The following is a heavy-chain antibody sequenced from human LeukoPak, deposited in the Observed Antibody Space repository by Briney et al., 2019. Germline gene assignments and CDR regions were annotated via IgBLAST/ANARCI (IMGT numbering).Heavy chain of an antibody. D-gene: IGHD3-10*01. Sequence: GGSLRLSCAASGFTFSNHDMNWVRQAPGKGLEWVSIISGSGATTFYTVSVKGRFTISRDNSKNTVFLRMNSLRAEDTAIYYCAKDRLWFGELFSDYWGQGTLVTVSS. CDR2: ISGSGATT. J-gene: IGHJ4*02. V-gene: IGHV3-23*01. CDR3: AKDRLWFGELFSDY. CDR1: GFTFSNHD.